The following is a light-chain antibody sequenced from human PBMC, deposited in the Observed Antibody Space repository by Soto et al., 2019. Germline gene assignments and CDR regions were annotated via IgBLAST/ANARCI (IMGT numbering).Light chain of an antibody. Sequence: SYELTQPPSVSVAPGQTATVTCGGKNVGSKSVHWYQQKPGQAPVLVVYDDSDRPSGIPERFSGSNSGNTATLTISRVEAGDEADYYCQVWDTTSDQGVFGTGTKLTVL. CDR1: NVGSKS. V-gene: IGLV3-21*02. CDR2: DDS. CDR3: QVWDTTSDQGV. J-gene: IGLJ1*01.